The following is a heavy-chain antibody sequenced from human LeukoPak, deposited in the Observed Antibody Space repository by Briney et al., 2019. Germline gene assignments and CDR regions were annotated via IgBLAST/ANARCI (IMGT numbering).Heavy chain of an antibody. CDR2: IPYDGSNK. D-gene: IGHD3-16*02. CDR1: GFTFSSYA. V-gene: IGHV3-30*04. Sequence: GGSLRLSCAASGFTFSSYAMHWVRQATGKGLEWVAVIPYDGSNKYYADSVKGRFTISRDNSKNTLYLQMNSLRAEDTAVYYCARSAGYHVRRGFDYWGQGTLVTVSS. CDR3: ARSAGYHVRRGFDY. J-gene: IGHJ4*02.